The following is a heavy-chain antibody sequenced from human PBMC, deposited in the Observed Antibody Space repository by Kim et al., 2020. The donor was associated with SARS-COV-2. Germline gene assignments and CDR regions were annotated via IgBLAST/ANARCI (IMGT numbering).Heavy chain of an antibody. V-gene: IGHV3-74*01. CDR1: GFTFSSYW. CDR3: ARGSFQQGFDP. J-gene: IGHJ5*02. Sequence: GGSLRLSCEASGFTFSSYWMNWVRQGPGKGLVWVSRIKGDGSDTHYADFAKGRFTISRDNAKNTLHLQLNSLGVEDTATYYCARGSFQQGFDPWGQGTLVTVSS. D-gene: IGHD6-13*01. CDR2: IKGDGSDT.